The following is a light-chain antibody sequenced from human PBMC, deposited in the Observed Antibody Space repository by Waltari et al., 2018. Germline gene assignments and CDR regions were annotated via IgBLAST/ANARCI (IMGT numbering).Light chain of an antibody. CDR2: DVS. J-gene: IGLJ2*01. CDR3: ISYTNSSTLVV. Sequence: QSALTQPASVSGSPGQSITISCTGTSSDVGGYNYVSWYQQHPGKAPNRMIYDVSHRPSGVSNRFSGSKSGNTASLTISGLQAEDEADYYCISYTNSSTLVVFGGGTKLTVL. V-gene: IGLV2-14*03. CDR1: SSDVGGYNY.